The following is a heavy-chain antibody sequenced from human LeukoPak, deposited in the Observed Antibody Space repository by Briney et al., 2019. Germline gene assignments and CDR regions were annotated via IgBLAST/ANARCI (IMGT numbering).Heavy chain of an antibody. V-gene: IGHV3-15*01. D-gene: IGHD3-9*01. CDR3: TTSIDILTGWDYFDY. Sequence: GGSLRLSCAASGFTFSSYAMSWVRQAPGKGLEWVGRIKSKTDGGTTDYAAPVKGRFTISRDDSKNTLYLQMNSLKTEDTAVYYCTTSIDILTGWDYFDYWGQGTLVTVSS. CDR1: GFTFSSYA. J-gene: IGHJ4*02. CDR2: IKSKTDGGTT.